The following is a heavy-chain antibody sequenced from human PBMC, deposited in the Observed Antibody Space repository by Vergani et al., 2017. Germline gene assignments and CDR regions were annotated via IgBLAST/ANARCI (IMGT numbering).Heavy chain of an antibody. CDR3: AKDIRMSVAAFDI. J-gene: IGHJ3*02. V-gene: IGHV3-23*04. D-gene: IGHD3-16*01. CDR2: ISGSGGST. CDR1: GFTSSYYG. Sequence: VHLVESGGGVVQPGRSLRLSCVVSGFTSSYYGMHWVRQAPGKGLEWVSAISGSGGSTYYADSVKGRFTISRDNSKNTLYLQMNSLRAEDAAVYYCAKDIRMSVAAFDIWGQGTMVTVSS.